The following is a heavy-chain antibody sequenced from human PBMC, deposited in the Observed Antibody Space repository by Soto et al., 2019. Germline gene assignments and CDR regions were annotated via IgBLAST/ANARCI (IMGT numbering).Heavy chain of an antibody. Sequence: SVKVSCKASGGTFSSYAISWVRQAPGQGLEWMGGIIPIFGTANYAQKFQGRVTITADESTSTAYMELSSLRSEDTAVYYCAREGSTVTSATNFDYWGQGTLVTVSS. D-gene: IGHD4-4*01. CDR3: AREGSTVTSATNFDY. J-gene: IGHJ4*02. CDR2: IIPIFGTA. V-gene: IGHV1-69*13. CDR1: GGTFSSYA.